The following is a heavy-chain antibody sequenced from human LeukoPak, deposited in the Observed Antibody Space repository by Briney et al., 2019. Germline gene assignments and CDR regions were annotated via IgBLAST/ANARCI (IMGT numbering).Heavy chain of an antibody. V-gene: IGHV1-2*02. Sequence: GASEEVSCNASGYTFPGYYMLWVRQAPGQGREEMGWINPNSGGTNYAQKFQSSVTMTRDTSISTAYMELSRLRSDATAVYYCVREIQYFDWFGTFDYWGQGTLVTVSS. CDR2: INPNSGGT. D-gene: IGHD3-9*01. CDR1: GYTFPGYY. CDR3: VREIQYFDWFGTFDY. J-gene: IGHJ4*02.